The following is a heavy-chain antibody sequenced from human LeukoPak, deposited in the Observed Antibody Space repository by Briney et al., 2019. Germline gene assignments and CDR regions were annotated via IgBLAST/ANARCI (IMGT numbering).Heavy chain of an antibody. Sequence: PGGSLRLSCAASGFIFRNYWMSWVRQPPGKGLEWIGEIYHSGSTNYNPSLKSRVTISVDKSKNQFSLKLSSVTAADTAVYYCARYESGAFDIWGQGTMVTVSS. CDR2: IYHSGST. CDR1: GFIFRNYW. CDR3: ARYESGAFDI. J-gene: IGHJ3*02. V-gene: IGHV4-4*02. D-gene: IGHD3-10*01.